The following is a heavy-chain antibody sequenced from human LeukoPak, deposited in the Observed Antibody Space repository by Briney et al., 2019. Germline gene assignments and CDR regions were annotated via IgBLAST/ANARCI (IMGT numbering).Heavy chain of an antibody. Sequence: GGSLRLSCAASGFTFSDYYMSWIRQAPGKGLEWVSYISISSSYTKYADSVKGRFTISRDNAKKSLYLQMNSLRDEDTAVYYCARGPLGAIVVNPVDYWGQGTLVTVSS. CDR2: ISISSSYT. CDR3: ARGPLGAIVVNPVDY. J-gene: IGHJ4*02. CDR1: GFTFSDYY. D-gene: IGHD1-26*01. V-gene: IGHV3-11*06.